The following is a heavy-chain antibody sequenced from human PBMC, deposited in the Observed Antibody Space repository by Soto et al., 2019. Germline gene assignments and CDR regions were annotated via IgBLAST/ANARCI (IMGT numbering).Heavy chain of an antibody. J-gene: IGHJ4*02. Sequence: QVQLVESGGGVVQPGRSLRLSCAASGFTFSSYGMHWVRQAPGKGLEWVAVISYDGSNKYYADSVKGRFTISRDNSKNTLYLQMNSLRAADTAVYYCAPWFGAFDSWGQGPLVTVSS. D-gene: IGHD3-10*01. CDR2: ISYDGSNK. CDR3: APWFGAFDS. CDR1: GFTFSSYG. V-gene: IGHV3-30*03.